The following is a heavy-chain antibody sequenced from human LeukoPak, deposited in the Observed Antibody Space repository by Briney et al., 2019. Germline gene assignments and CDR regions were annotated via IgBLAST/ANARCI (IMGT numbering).Heavy chain of an antibody. CDR1: GFTFSSHA. D-gene: IGHD3-3*01. J-gene: IGHJ4*02. Sequence: GGSLRLSCAASGFTFSSHAMSWVRQAPGKGLEWVSGISGSGGSTYYADSVKGRFTVSRDNSKNMLYLQMNSLRAEDTAVYYCAREGGFYRPLDYTGQGTLVTVSS. V-gene: IGHV3-23*01. CDR3: AREGGFYRPLDY. CDR2: ISGSGGST.